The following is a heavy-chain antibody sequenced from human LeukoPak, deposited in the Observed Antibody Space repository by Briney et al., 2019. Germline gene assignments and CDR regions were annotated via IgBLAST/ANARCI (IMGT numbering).Heavy chain of an antibody. CDR2: IYYSGST. CDR1: GGAISSYY. D-gene: IGHD3-10*01. Sequence: PSETLSLTCTVSGGAISSYYWSWIRQPPGKGLEWIGYIYYSGSTNYNPSLKSRVTISVDTSKNQFSLKLSSVTAADTAVYYCARSSRHSGGHFDIWGQGTMVTVSS. V-gene: IGHV4-59*01. CDR3: ARSSRHSGGHFDI. J-gene: IGHJ3*02.